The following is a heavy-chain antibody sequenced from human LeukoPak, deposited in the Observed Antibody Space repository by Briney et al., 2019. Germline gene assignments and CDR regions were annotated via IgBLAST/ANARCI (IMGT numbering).Heavy chain of an antibody. D-gene: IGHD2-8*01. CDR2: ISYDGSNK. Sequence: GGSLRLSCAASGFTFSSYGMHWVRQAPGKGLEWVAVISYDGSNKYYADSVKGRFTISRDNSKNTLYLQMNSLRAEDTAVYYCAKDGYCTNGVCYGYFDYWGQGTLVTVSS. J-gene: IGHJ4*02. CDR1: GFTFSSYG. V-gene: IGHV3-30*18. CDR3: AKDGYCTNGVCYGYFDY.